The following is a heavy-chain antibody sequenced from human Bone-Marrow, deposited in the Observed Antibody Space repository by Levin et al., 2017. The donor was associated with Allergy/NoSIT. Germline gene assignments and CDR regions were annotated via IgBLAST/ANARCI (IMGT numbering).Heavy chain of an antibody. V-gene: IGHV3-23*01. J-gene: IGHJ4*02. CDR1: GFTFSNYA. D-gene: IGHD4-23*01. CDR2: ISGRSENT. CDR3: AAVSPTTVGLADY. Sequence: GESLKISCAASGFTFSNYAMSWVRQAPGKGLEWVSAISGRSENTYYAGSVKGRFTVSRDDSKNTLSLQMNNLGADDTAGYYCAAVSPTTVGLADYWGQGTLVTVSS.